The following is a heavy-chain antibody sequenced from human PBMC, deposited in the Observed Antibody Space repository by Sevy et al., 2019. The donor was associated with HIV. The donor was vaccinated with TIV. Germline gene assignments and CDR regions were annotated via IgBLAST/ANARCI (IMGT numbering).Heavy chain of an antibody. V-gene: IGHV3-23*01. J-gene: IGHJ4*02. D-gene: IGHD2-8*01. Sequence: GGSLRLSCAASGFTFSSFAMTWVRQAPGKGLEWVSGISGSGDNTYYADSVKGRFTISRDNSKNTLYLQMNGLRAEDTAVYSCARDPRMYGDYLLAYFDSWGQGTLVTVSS. CDR2: ISGSGDNT. CDR1: GFTFSSFA. CDR3: ARDPRMYGDYLLAYFDS.